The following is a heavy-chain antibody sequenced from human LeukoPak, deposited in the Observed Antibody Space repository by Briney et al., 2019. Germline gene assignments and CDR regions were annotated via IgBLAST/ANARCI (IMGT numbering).Heavy chain of an antibody. CDR1: GGSISSYY. CDR3: AKDTSNYYDGGAFDI. J-gene: IGHJ3*02. D-gene: IGHD3-22*01. CDR2: IYYSGST. Sequence: PSETLSLTCSVSGGSISSYYWNWIRQPPGKGLEWIGYIYYSGSTNYNPSLKSRITISVDTSKNQFSLRLSSVTAADTAVYYCAKDTSNYYDGGAFDIWGQGTMATVSS. V-gene: IGHV4-59*01.